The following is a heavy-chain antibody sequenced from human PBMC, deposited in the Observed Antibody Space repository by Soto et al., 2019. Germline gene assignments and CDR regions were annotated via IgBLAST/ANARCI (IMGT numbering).Heavy chain of an antibody. J-gene: IGHJ4*02. V-gene: IGHV4-59*01. CDR3: ASGGYRSDY. D-gene: IGHD3-22*01. CDR1: GGSISSYY. CDR2: IYYSGST. Sequence: QVQLQESGPGLVKPSETLSLTCTVSGGSISSYYWSWIRQPPGKGLEWIGYIYYSGSTNYNPSLKSRVTISVDTSKHPFSLKLSSVTAADTAVYYCASGGYRSDYWGPGTLVTVSS.